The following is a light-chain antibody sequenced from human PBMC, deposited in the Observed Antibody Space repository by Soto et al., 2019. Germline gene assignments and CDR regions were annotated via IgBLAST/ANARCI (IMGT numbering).Light chain of an antibody. J-gene: IGKJ4*01. CDR1: QGINTY. V-gene: IGKV1-9*01. CDR3: QQLKSYPVT. CDR2: AAS. Sequence: IQLTQSPSSLSASVGDRVTITCRASQGINTYLAWYQQKPGKAPQLLIYAASILQSGVPSRFSGIGSGTDFTLTISSLQPEDSATYYCQQLKSYPVTFGGGTRVEIK.